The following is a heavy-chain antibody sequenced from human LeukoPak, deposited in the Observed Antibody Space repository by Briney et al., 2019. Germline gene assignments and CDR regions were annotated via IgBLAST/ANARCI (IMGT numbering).Heavy chain of an antibody. CDR3: ATNGGFYGMDV. Sequence: GGSLRLSCAASGFTFSSYWMSWVRQASGKGLEWVANIKQDGSEKYYVDSVKGRFTTSRDNAKNSLYLQMNSLRAEDTAVYYCATNGGFYGMDVWGQGTTVTVSS. J-gene: IGHJ6*02. CDR2: IKQDGSEK. CDR1: GFTFSSYW. D-gene: IGHD3-16*01. V-gene: IGHV3-7*01.